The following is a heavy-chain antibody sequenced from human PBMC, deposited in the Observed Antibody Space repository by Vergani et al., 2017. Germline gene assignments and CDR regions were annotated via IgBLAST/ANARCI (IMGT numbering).Heavy chain of an antibody. CDR1: GYTFTTYD. J-gene: IGHJ6*03. D-gene: IGHD1-26*01. CDR3: ARGVKGASNYYYYYMDV. Sequence: QVQLVQSGAEVKKPGASVKVSCKASGYTFTTYDINWVRQAPGQGPEWMGWMTPNSGNTGYAQKFQGRATMTRDTSISTAYMELSSLESEDTAVYYCARGVKGASNYYYYYMDVWGKGP. V-gene: IGHV1-8*01. CDR2: MTPNSGNT.